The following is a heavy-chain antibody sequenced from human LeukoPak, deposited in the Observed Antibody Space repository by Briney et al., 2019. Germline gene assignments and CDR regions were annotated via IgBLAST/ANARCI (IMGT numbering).Heavy chain of an antibody. CDR2: IYYSGST. Sequence: KPSETLSLTCTVSGGSISSSSYYWGWIRQPPGKGLEWIGSIYYSGSTYYNPSLKSRVTISVDTSKNQFSLKLSSVIAADTAVYYCARGQWLVLGYWYFDLWGRGTLVTVSS. V-gene: IGHV4-39*07. D-gene: IGHD6-19*01. CDR3: ARGQWLVLGYWYFDL. J-gene: IGHJ2*01. CDR1: GGSISSSSYY.